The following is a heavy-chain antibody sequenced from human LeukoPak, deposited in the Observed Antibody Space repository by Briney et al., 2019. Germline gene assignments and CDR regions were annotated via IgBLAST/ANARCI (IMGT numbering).Heavy chain of an antibody. CDR2: IYYSGST. CDR3: ARLPPSRGSYYFDY. V-gene: IGHV4-59*08. J-gene: IGHJ4*02. D-gene: IGHD3-10*01. Sequence: PSETLSLTCTVSGGSISSYYWSWIRQPPGKGLEWIGYIYYSGSTNYNPSLKSRVTISVDTSKNQFSLKLSSVTAADTAVYYCARLPPSRGSYYFDYWGQGTLVTVSS. CDR1: GGSISSYY.